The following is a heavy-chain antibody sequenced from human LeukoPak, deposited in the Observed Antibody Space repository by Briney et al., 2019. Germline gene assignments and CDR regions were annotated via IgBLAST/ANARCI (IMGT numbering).Heavy chain of an antibody. V-gene: IGHV3-7*01. CDR3: ARAPSTYCGGDCYSPLFWYFDL. J-gene: IGHJ2*01. D-gene: IGHD2-21*02. Sequence: GGSLRLSCAASGFIFSSHWMSWVRQAPGKGLEWVASIKGDGSEKSYMDSVKGRFTISRDNAKNSLYLQMNSLRAEDTAVYYCARAPSTYCGGDCYSPLFWYFDLWGRGTLVTVSS. CDR2: IKGDGSEK. CDR1: GFIFSSHW.